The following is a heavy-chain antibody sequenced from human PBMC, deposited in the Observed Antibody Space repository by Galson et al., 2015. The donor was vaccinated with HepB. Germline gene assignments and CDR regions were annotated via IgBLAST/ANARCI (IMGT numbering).Heavy chain of an antibody. D-gene: IGHD3-10*01. Sequence: SVKVSCKASGYTFTSYAMHWVRQAPGQRLEWMGWINAGNGNTKYSQKFQGRATITRDTSASTAYMELSSLRSEDTAVYYCARAWAYGSGSPNDYWGQGTLVTVSS. V-gene: IGHV1-3*01. CDR1: GYTFTSYA. CDR2: INAGNGNT. J-gene: IGHJ4*02. CDR3: ARAWAYGSGSPNDY.